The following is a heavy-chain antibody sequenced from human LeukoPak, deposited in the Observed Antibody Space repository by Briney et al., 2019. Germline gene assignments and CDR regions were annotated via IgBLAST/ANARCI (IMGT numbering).Heavy chain of an antibody. CDR3: ARGKVEMASQHFDY. V-gene: IGHV1-69*13. CDR1: GGTFSSYA. J-gene: IGHJ4*02. CDR2: IIPIFGTA. D-gene: IGHD5-24*01. Sequence: ASVKVSCKASGGTFSSYAISWVRQAPGQGLEWMGGIIPIFGTANYAQKFQGRVTITADESTSTAYMELSSLRSEDTAVYYCARGKVEMASQHFDYWGQGTLVTVSS.